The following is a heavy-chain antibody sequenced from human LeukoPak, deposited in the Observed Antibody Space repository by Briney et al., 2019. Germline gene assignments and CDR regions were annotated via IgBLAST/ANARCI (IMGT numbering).Heavy chain of an antibody. CDR2: INHSGST. D-gene: IGHD3-3*02. CDR3: ARVSITSSDPLYYFDY. V-gene: IGHV4-34*01. CDR1: GGSFSGYY. Sequence: SETLSLTCAVYGGSFSGYYWSWIRQPPGKGLEWIGEINHSGSTNYNPSLKSRVTISVDTSKNQFSLKLSSVTAADTAVYYCARVSITSSDPLYYFDYWGQGTLVTVSS. J-gene: IGHJ4*02.